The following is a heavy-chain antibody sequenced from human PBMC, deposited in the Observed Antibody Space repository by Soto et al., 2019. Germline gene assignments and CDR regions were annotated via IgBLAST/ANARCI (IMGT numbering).Heavy chain of an antibody. CDR3: SRSEWGTYYYGMDV. Sequence: QVQLVESGGGVVQPGRSLRLSCAASGFTFSSYAMYWVRQAPGKGLEWVAVISDDGSNKYYADSVKGRFTISRDNSKNALYLQMNSLRAEDRVMFYCSRSEWGTYYYGMDVWCQGTTVTVSS. V-gene: IGHV3-30-3*01. CDR2: ISDDGSNK. J-gene: IGHJ6*02. CDR1: GFTFSSYA. D-gene: IGHD3-16*01.